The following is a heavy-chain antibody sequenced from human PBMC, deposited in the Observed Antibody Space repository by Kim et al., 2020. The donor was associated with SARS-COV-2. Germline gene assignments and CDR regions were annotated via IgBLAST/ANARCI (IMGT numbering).Heavy chain of an antibody. CDR2: IYYSGST. Sequence: SETLSLTCTVSGGSISSSSYYWGWIRQPPGKGLEWIGSIYYSGSTYYNPSLKSRVTISVDTSKNQFSLKLSSVTAADTAVYYCARLGVWFRELLDYWGQGTLVTVSS. V-gene: IGHV4-39*01. CDR1: GGSISSSSYY. J-gene: IGHJ4*02. CDR3: ARLGVWFRELLDY. D-gene: IGHD3-10*01.